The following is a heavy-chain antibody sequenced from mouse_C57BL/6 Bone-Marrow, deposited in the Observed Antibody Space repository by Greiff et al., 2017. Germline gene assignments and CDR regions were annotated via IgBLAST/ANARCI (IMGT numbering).Heavy chain of an antibody. CDR3: ARWTSWGYGSSPFAY. V-gene: IGHV1-55*01. J-gene: IGHJ3*01. CDR1: GYTFTSYW. D-gene: IGHD1-1*01. CDR2: IYPGSGST. Sequence: VKLQEPGAELVKPGASVKMSCKASGYTFTSYWITWVKQRPGQGLEWIGDIYPGSGSTNYNEKFKSKATLTVDTSSSTAYMQLSSLTSEDSAVYYCARWTSWGYGSSPFAYWGQGTLVTVSA.